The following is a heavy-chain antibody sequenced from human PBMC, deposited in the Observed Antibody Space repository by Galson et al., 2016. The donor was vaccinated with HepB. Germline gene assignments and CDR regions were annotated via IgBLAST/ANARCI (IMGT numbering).Heavy chain of an antibody. V-gene: IGHV1-69*06. CDR2: IIPMFGTS. Sequence: SVKVSCKASGDTFSIYDMSWVRQTPGQGLGWMGDIIPMFGTSNYAQKFQGRVTISADKSTSTAYLELSSLRSEDTAVYYCARGFGLRDCSGGRCYNFNYWGQGTLVTVSS. D-gene: IGHD2-15*01. J-gene: IGHJ4*02. CDR3: ARGFGLRDCSGGRCYNFNY. CDR1: GDTFSIYD.